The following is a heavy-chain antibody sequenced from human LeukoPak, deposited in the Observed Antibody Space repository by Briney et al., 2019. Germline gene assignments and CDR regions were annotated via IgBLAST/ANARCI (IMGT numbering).Heavy chain of an antibody. CDR2: ISGDSASK. J-gene: IGHJ3*02. V-gene: IGHV3-21*01. CDR1: GFTFRSPG. CDR3: AKYQTGAWTSYDSSDI. D-gene: IGHD7-27*01. Sequence: GGSLRLSCAAPGFTFRSPGMNWVRQAPGKGLEWVSSISGDSASKFYADSVKGRFTISRDNAKNSLYLQMNSLRAEDTAVYYCAKYQTGAWTSYDSSDIWGQGTLVTVSS.